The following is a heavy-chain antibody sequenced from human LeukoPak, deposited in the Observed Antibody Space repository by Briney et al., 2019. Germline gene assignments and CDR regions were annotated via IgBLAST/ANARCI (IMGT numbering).Heavy chain of an antibody. Sequence: GGSLRLSCIPSGFTFRNYDMHWVRQAPGKGLEGVAFIRRDGSDRFHADSVKGRFTISRDNSRNTLYLQMNSLTVEDTAVYYCAKDNWLPSSPAVAGLGDWNQGTLVTVSS. V-gene: IGHV3-30*02. J-gene: IGHJ4*02. CDR1: GFTFRNYD. CDR3: AKDNWLPSSPAVAGLGD. CDR2: IRRDGSDR. D-gene: IGHD6-19*01.